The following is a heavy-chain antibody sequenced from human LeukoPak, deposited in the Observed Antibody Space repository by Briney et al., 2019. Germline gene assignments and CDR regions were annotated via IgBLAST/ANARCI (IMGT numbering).Heavy chain of an antibody. V-gene: IGHV3-23*01. D-gene: IGHD6-13*01. Sequence: GGSLRLSCAASGLTFSTYTMSWVRQAPGKGLEWVSAISGSGGGSGGNTYYADSVKGRFTISRDNSKNTLYLQMNSLRAEDTAVYYCAKSGSSSWFLDYWGQGTLVTVSS. J-gene: IGHJ4*02. CDR3: AKSGSSSWFLDY. CDR2: ISGSGGGSGGNT. CDR1: GLTFSTYT.